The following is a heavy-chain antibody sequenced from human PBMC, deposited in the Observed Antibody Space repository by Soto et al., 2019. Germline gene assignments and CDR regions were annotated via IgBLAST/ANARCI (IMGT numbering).Heavy chain of an antibody. CDR1: GFTFTSSA. D-gene: IGHD2-2*01. V-gene: IGHV1-58*02. J-gene: IGHJ6*02. CDR3: AGSVPAANYYYYYYGMDV. CDR2: IVVGSGNT. Sequence: SVKVSCKASGFTFTSSAMQWVRQARGQRLEWIGWIVVGSGNTNYAQKFQERVTITRDMSTSTAYMELSSLRSEDTAVYYCAGSVPAANYYYYYYGMDVWGQGTTVTVSS.